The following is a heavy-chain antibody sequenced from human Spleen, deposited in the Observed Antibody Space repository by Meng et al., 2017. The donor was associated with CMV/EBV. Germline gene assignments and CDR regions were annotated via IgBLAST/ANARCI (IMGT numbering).Heavy chain of an antibody. CDR3: ARRPLLIAAAGSFDY. CDR1: GGSFSRGDAY. V-gene: IGHV4-30-4*08. CDR2: IYYSGST. D-gene: IGHD6-13*01. Sequence: QLQRQGAGPGLVKSSKHLSLTSTVSGGSFSRGDAYWSWIRQPPGKGLEWIGYIYYSGSTYYNPSLKSRVTISVDTSKNQFSLKLSSVTAADTAVYYCARRPLLIAAAGSFDYWGQGTLVTVSS. J-gene: IGHJ4*02.